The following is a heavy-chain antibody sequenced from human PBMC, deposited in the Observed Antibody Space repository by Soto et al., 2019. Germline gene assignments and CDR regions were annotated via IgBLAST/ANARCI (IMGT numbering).Heavy chain of an antibody. V-gene: IGHV3-48*02. CDR2: IASTSWNI. CDR1: GFTFSGYS. D-gene: IGHD2-2*01. CDR3: ARGPSAAAPLSDWYFDL. J-gene: IGHJ2*01. Sequence: GGSLRLSCAASGFTFSGYSMNWVRQAPGKGLEWVSYIASTSWNIYYADTVKGRFTISRDNAKNSLYLQMNSLRDEDTAVYYCARGPSAAAPLSDWYFDLWGRGTLVTVSS.